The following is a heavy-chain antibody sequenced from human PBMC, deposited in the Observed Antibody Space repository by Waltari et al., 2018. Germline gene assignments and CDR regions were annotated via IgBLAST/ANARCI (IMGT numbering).Heavy chain of an antibody. D-gene: IGHD7-27*01. CDR3: ARDTPGDGIDY. CDR1: GFSFSDYW. Sequence: DVQLVESGGGIGQPGGSLRPPCVASGFSFSDYWMHWVRQDPEKGLVWVAHVNHDGTHTTYADSVKGRFTVSRDNAKNTVYLQMNSLRADDTAVYFCARDTPGDGIDYWGQGTLVTVSS. J-gene: IGHJ4*02. V-gene: IGHV3-74*01. CDR2: VNHDGTHT.